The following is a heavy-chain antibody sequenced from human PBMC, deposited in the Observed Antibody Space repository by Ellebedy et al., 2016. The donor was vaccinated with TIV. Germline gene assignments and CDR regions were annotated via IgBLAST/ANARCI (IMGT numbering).Heavy chain of an antibody. CDR1: EFTFSSYW. V-gene: IGHV3-74*01. CDR3: AVRPLAPNYFDS. J-gene: IGHJ4*02. Sequence: GESLKISCAASEFTFSSYWMHWVRQAPGKGLVWVSRIDSDGSSTTYADSVKGRFPISRDNAKNSLYLQMNSLRGEDTAVYYCAVRPLAPNYFDSWGRGTLVTVSS. CDR2: IDSDGSST. D-gene: IGHD2-15*01.